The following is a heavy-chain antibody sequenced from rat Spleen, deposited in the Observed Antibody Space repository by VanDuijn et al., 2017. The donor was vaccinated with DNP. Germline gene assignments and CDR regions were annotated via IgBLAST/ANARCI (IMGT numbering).Heavy chain of an antibody. CDR2: IRTGGEDT. Sequence: EVQLVESGGGLVQPGRSMSLSCTASGFTFNTYYMAWVRQAPTKGLEWVASIRTGGEDTYYRDSVKGRFTISRDNAKNTLSLQMDSLRSEETATYFCATYYGFNSYFFDYWGQGVMVTVSS. D-gene: IGHD1-9*01. CDR3: ATYYGFNSYFFDY. CDR1: GFTFNTYY. V-gene: IGHV5-25*01. J-gene: IGHJ2*01.